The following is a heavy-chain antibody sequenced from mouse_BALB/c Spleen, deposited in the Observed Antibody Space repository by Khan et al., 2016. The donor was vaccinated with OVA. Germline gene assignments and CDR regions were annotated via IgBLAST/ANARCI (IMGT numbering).Heavy chain of an antibody. J-gene: IGHJ3*01. D-gene: IGHD2-3*01. CDR3: SRPGGYYAWFAY. CDR2: IRLTSNNYAT. V-gene: IGHV6-6*02. CDR1: GFTFSNFW. Sequence: EVKLEESGGGLVQPGGSMKLSCVASGFTFSNFWMNWVRQSPEKGLEWVAEIRLTSNNYATPYAESCKGRFTISRDDSKSSVYQQMNNLRAEDTGSYYCSRPGGYYAWFAYWGQGTLVTVSA.